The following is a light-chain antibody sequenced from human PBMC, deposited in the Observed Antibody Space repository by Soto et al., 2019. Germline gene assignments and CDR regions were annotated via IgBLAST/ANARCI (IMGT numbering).Light chain of an antibody. CDR3: QSYDSSLSGYV. CDR2: GNS. J-gene: IGLJ1*01. V-gene: IGLV1-40*01. CDR1: SSNIGAGYD. Sequence: QAVVTQPPSVSGAPGQRVTISCTGSSSNIGAGYDVHWYQQLPGTAPKLLIYGNSNRPSGVPDRFSGSKSCTSASLAITGLRAEDEADYYCQSYDSSLSGYVFGTGTKVTVL.